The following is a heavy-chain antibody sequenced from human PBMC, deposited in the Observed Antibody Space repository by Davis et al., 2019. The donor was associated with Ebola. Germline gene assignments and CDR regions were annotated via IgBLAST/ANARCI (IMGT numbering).Heavy chain of an antibody. J-gene: IGHJ4*02. Sequence: GESLKISCAASGFTFSNFVMSWVRQAPGKGLEWVSAISGSGGSTYYADSVKGQFTISRDNSKSTLFLQMNSLRVEDTAVYYCVRDVLPMRQLLPGYWGQGTLVTVSP. V-gene: IGHV3-23*01. CDR1: GFTFSNFV. CDR2: ISGSGGST. D-gene: IGHD2-2*01. CDR3: VRDVLPMRQLLPGY.